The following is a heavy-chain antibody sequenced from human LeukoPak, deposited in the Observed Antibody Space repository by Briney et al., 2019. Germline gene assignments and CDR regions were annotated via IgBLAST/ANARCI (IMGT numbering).Heavy chain of an antibody. Sequence: RASVKVSCKASGYTFTSYDINWVRQATGQGLEWMGWMNPNSGNTGYAQKFQGRVTMTRNTSISTAYMELSSLRSEDTAVYYCARYFGELYYFDYWGQGTLVTVSS. CDR2: MNPNSGNT. D-gene: IGHD3-16*01. V-gene: IGHV1-8*01. CDR3: ARYFGELYYFDY. CDR1: GYTFTSYD. J-gene: IGHJ4*02.